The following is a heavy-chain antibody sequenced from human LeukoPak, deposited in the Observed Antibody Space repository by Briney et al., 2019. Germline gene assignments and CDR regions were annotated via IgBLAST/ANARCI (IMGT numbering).Heavy chain of an antibody. D-gene: IGHD3-22*01. CDR2: ISGSGGST. CDR1: GFTFSSYA. J-gene: IGHJ4*02. CDR3: ARRGSGGYYYDY. V-gene: IGHV3-23*01. Sequence: PGGSLRLSCAASGFTFSSYAMSWVRQAPGKGLEWVSAISGSGGSTSYAQKFQGRVTMTRDTSTSTLYMELSSLRSEDTAVHYCARRGSGGYYYDYWGQGTLVTVSS.